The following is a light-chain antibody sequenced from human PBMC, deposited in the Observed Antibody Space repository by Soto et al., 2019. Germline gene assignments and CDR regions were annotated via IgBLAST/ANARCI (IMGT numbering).Light chain of an antibody. V-gene: IGLV4-69*01. CDR2: LNSDGSH. CDR3: QTWGTGILVA. Sequence: QSVLTQSPSASASLGASVKLTCTLSSGHSTYAIAWHQQQPEKGPRYLMKLNSDGSHTKGDGIPDRFSGSSSGAERYLTISSLQSEDEADYYCQTWGTGILVAFGGGTKRTVL. CDR1: SGHSTYA. J-gene: IGLJ2*01.